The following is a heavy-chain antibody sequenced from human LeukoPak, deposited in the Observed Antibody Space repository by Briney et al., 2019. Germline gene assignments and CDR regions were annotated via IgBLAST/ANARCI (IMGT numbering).Heavy chain of an antibody. J-gene: IGHJ4*02. V-gene: IGHV3-21*04. Sequence: PGGSLRLSCAASGFTFRTYSMNWVRQAPGKGLEWVSSISGSGSYIYYSDALKGRFTISRDNSKNTLYLQMNSLRAEDTAVYYCAKDWVTYYYDSSALVGDYWGQGTLVTVSS. CDR1: GFTFRTYS. D-gene: IGHD3-22*01. CDR2: ISGSGSYI. CDR3: AKDWVTYYYDSSALVGDY.